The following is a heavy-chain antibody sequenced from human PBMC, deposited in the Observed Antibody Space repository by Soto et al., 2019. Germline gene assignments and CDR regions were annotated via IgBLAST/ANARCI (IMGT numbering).Heavy chain of an antibody. CDR3: ARLVGPSYYDFWSGYYRNYYYGMDV. CDR1: GGSINSYY. J-gene: IGHJ6*02. D-gene: IGHD3-3*01. V-gene: IGHV4-39*01. Sequence: PSETLSLTCTVSGGSINSYYWGWIRRPPLKGLEWIGSSYYSGSTYYNPSLKSRVTISADTSKNQFSLKLSSVTSADTAVYYCARLVGPSYYDFWSGYYRNYYYGMDVWRQGTTVTAYS. CDR2: SYYSGST.